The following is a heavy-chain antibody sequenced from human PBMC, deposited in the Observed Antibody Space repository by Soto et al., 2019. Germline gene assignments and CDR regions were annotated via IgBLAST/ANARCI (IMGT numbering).Heavy chain of an antibody. Sequence: TLSLISDVSRYSINNNNWWSWVRQPPGGGLEWIGELHHGGSTNYNPSLESRVTFSVDISKNQFFLKLSSVTAADTAVYYCTKNSAYALDSWGQGTLVTVSS. V-gene: IGHV4-4*02. CDR1: RYSINNNNW. D-gene: IGHD5-12*01. J-gene: IGHJ4*02. CDR3: TKNSAYALDS. CDR2: LHHGGST.